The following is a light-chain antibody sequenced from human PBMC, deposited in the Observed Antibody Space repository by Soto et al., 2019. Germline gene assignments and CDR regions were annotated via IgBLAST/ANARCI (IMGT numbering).Light chain of an antibody. CDR3: QQLDSYPYT. CDR2: AAS. V-gene: IGKV1-9*01. CDR1: QGISTY. Sequence: IQLTQSPSSLSASVGDRVTIACRASQGISTYLAWYQQKPGKAPKLLIYAASTLQSGVPSRFSGSGSWTDFTLTIDSLQPEDFATYYCQQLDSYPYTFGPGTNLEI. J-gene: IGKJ2*01.